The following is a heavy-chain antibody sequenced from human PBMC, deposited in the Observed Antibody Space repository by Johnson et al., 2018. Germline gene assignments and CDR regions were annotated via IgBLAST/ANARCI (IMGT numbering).Heavy chain of an antibody. Sequence: VQLVESGGGLVQPGGSLRLSCEASGFTFSSYAIHWVRQAPGKGLEWVAVISHDGTNKYYADSVKGRFTISRDNSKNTLYLQMNSLKVEDTAVYYCARVFLSSSGYESYSYYYYMDVWGKGPTATVSS. CDR3: ARVFLSSSGYESYSYYYYMDV. J-gene: IGHJ6*03. CDR2: ISHDGTNK. V-gene: IGHV3-30-3*01. D-gene: IGHD6-19*01. CDR1: GFTFSSYA.